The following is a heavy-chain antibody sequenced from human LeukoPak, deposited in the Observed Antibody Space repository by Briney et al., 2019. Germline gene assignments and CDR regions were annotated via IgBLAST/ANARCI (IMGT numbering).Heavy chain of an antibody. V-gene: IGHV3-21*01. J-gene: IGHJ3*01. D-gene: IGHD6-6*01. Sequence: GGSLRLSCAVSGFTFSSYSMNWVRLSPGKTLEWVSSISSTSTYIYYAYSVKGRFTISRDNAKNSLYLQMNSLRAEDTAVYYCARDLRQLVRGAAFDVWGQGTMVTVSS. CDR2: ISSTSTYI. CDR1: GFTFSSYS. CDR3: ARDLRQLVRGAAFDV.